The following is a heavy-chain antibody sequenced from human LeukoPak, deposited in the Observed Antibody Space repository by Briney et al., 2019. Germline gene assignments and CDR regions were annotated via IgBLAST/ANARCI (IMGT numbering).Heavy chain of an antibody. Sequence: QTGGSLRLSCAASGFTFSRYWMSWVRQAPGKGLEWVANIKQDGSEKHYVDSVKGRFTISRDNAKNSLYLQMNSLRAEDTAVYYCARIGYSSSSTDYWGQGTLVTVAS. CDR1: GFTFSRYW. CDR3: ARIGYSSSSTDY. CDR2: IKQDGSEK. J-gene: IGHJ4*02. D-gene: IGHD6-13*01. V-gene: IGHV3-7*01.